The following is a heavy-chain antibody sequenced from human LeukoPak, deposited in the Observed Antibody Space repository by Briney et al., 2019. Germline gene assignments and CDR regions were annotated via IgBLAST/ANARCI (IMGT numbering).Heavy chain of an antibody. D-gene: IGHD3-10*01. CDR3: ARDDPNWDPSSYYFDS. CDR2: ISTSGII. Sequence: LTGGSLRLSCAASGFTFSSYAMHWVRQAPGKGLEWISYISTSGIIYYADSVRGRFTISRDNAKNSLYLQMNSLRDEDTAVYYCARDDPNWDPSSYYFDSWGQGVLVTVSS. J-gene: IGHJ4*02. CDR1: GFTFSSYA. V-gene: IGHV3-48*02.